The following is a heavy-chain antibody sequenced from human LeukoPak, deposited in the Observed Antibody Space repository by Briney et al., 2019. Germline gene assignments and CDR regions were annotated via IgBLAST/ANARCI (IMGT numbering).Heavy chain of an antibody. V-gene: IGHV4-39*01. Sequence: SETLSLTYSVFGGSISSRNYSCSWIRQPPGKGLEWIGEINHSGSTNYNPSLKSRVTISVDTSKNQFSLKLSSVTAADTAVYYCARLFRGAAARTYYFDYWGQGTLVTVSS. D-gene: IGHD6-13*01. J-gene: IGHJ4*02. CDR2: INHSGST. CDR1: GGSISSRNYS. CDR3: ARLFRGAAARTYYFDY.